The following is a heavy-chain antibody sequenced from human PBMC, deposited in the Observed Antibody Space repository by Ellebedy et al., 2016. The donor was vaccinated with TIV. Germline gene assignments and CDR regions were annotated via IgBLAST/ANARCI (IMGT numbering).Heavy chain of an antibody. J-gene: IGHJ4*02. CDR1: GYTFNSNG. V-gene: IGHV1-18*01. CDR2: ISGYNGKT. CDR3: AREKNLGDRTSWYLFDY. D-gene: IGHD6-13*01. Sequence: AASVKVSCKASGYTFNSNGISWVRQAPGQGLEWMGWISGYNGKTNYAQKLQGRVTMTTDTSTSTAYMELRSLRSDDTAVYYCAREKNLGDRTSWYLFDYWGQGTLVTVSS.